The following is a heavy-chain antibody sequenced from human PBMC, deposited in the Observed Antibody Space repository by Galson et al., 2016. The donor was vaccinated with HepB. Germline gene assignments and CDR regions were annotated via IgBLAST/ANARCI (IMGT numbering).Heavy chain of an antibody. CDR1: GFTFSSYG. J-gene: IGHJ3*02. CDR3: TTRNAGQPKFYCSGGSCFHDAFDI. CDR2: IWYDGSGK. Sequence: SLRLSCAASGFTFSSYGIHWVRQAPGKGLEWVAVIWYDGSGKYYADSVKGRFTISRDNSRNTLYLQMNSLRVENTAVYFCTTRNAGQPKFYCSGGSCFHDAFDIWGQGTVVTVSS. D-gene: IGHD2-15*01. V-gene: IGHV3-33*01.